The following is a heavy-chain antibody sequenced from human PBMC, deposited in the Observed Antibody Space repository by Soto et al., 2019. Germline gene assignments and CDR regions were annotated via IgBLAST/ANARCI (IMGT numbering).Heavy chain of an antibody. CDR2: INPSGGST. Sequence: ASVKVSCKASGYTFTSYYMHWVRQAPGQGLEWMGIINPSGGSTSYAQKFQGRVTMTRDTSTSTVYMELSSLRSEDTAVYYCAMAGIGYCSGGSCHDAFDIWGQGTMVTVSS. CDR3: AMAGIGYCSGGSCHDAFDI. J-gene: IGHJ3*02. V-gene: IGHV1-46*03. D-gene: IGHD2-15*01. CDR1: GYTFTSYY.